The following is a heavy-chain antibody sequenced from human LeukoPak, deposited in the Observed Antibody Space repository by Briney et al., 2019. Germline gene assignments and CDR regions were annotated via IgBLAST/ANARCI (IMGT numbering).Heavy chain of an antibody. D-gene: IGHD3-10*01. CDR1: GGSISSYY. CDR2: IYTSGST. V-gene: IGHV4-4*07. Sequence: SETLSLTCTVSGGSISSYYWSWIRQPAGKGLEWIGRIYTSGSTNYNPSLQNRVTISLDTSKNQFSLKLTSVTAADTAVYYCARPNGSGSNYYFDNWGQGILVTVSS. CDR3: ARPNGSGSNYYFDN. J-gene: IGHJ4*02.